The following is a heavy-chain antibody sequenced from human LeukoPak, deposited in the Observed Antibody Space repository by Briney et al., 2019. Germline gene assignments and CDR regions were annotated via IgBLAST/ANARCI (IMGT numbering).Heavy chain of an antibody. CDR3: ATDCSGGSCYSGVNAFDI. D-gene: IGHD2-15*01. Sequence: ASVKVSCKASGYTFTSYDINWVRQATGQGLEWMGWMNPNSGNTGYAQKFQGRVTMTRNTSISTAYMELSSLRSKDTAVYYCATDCSGGSCYSGVNAFDIWGQGTMVTVSS. CDR1: GYTFTSYD. CDR2: MNPNSGNT. V-gene: IGHV1-8*01. J-gene: IGHJ3*02.